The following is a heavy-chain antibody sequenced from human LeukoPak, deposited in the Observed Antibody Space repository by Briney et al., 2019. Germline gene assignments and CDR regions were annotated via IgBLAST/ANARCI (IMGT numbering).Heavy chain of an antibody. Sequence: SETLSLTCAVHGGSLSGYYWSWIRQSPGKGLEWIGEINHSGSTNYNPSLKSRVTISVDTSKNQFSLKLSSVTAADTAVYYCAMSITMIIVIIKRPPTIDYWGQGTLVAVSS. V-gene: IGHV4-34*01. CDR2: INHSGST. J-gene: IGHJ4*02. D-gene: IGHD3-22*01. CDR3: AMSITMIIVIIKRPPTIDY. CDR1: GGSLSGYY.